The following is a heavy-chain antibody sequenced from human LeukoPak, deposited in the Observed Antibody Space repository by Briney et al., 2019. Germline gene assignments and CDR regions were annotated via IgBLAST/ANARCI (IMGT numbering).Heavy chain of an antibody. CDR3: AKDWVSMDV. J-gene: IGHJ6*03. CDR1: GFTFSSYW. V-gene: IGHV3-7*01. D-gene: IGHD3-16*01. Sequence: GGSLRLSCAASGFTFSSYWMSWVRQAPGKGLEWVANIKQEGSEKYYVDSVKGRFTISRDNAKNSLYLQMNSLGAEDTAVYYCAKDWVSMDVWGKGTTVTVSS. CDR2: IKQEGSEK.